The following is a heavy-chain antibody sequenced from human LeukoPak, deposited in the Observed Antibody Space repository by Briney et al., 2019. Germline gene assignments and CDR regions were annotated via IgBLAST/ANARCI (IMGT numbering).Heavy chain of an antibody. CDR2: INHSGST. Sequence: SETLSLTCAVYGGSFSGYYWSWIRQPPGKGLEWIGEINHSGSTNYNPSLKNRVTISVDTSKNQFSLKLSSVTAADTAVYYCARETYDFWSGYQTRGSWFDPWGQGTLVTVSS. CDR3: ARETYDFWSGYQTRGSWFDP. V-gene: IGHV4-34*01. J-gene: IGHJ5*02. D-gene: IGHD3-3*01. CDR1: GGSFSGYY.